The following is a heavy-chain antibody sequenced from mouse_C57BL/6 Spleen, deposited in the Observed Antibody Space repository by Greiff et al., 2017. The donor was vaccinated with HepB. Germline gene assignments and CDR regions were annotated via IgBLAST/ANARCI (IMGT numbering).Heavy chain of an antibody. CDR3: TRSSPYYFDS. V-gene: IGHV14-4*01. CDR2: IDPENGDT. D-gene: IGHD1-1*01. CDR1: GFNIKDDY. J-gene: IGHJ2*01. Sequence: EVQLQQSGAELVRPGASVKLSCTASGFNIKDDYMHWVKQRPEQGLEWIGWIDPENGDTEYASKFQGKATITADTSSNTAYLHLSSLTSEDTAVYYCTRSSPYYFDSWGQGTTLTVSS.